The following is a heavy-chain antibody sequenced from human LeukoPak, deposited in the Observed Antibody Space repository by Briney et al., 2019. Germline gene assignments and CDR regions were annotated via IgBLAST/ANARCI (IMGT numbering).Heavy chain of an antibody. Sequence: PGGSLRLSCAVSGFTFSSYWTHWVRQVPGKGLVWVSRINTDGSSTSYADSVKGRFTISRDNAKNTMYLQMNSLRAEDTAVYYCARGGDSGSYYSLDYWGQGTLVTVSS. J-gene: IGHJ4*02. CDR2: INTDGSST. CDR3: ARGGDSGSYYSLDY. D-gene: IGHD3-10*01. CDR1: GFTFSSYW. V-gene: IGHV3-74*01.